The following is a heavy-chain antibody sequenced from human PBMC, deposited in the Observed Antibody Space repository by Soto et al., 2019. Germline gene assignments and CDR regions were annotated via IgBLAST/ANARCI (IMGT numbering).Heavy chain of an antibody. CDR3: ARDLPPCYPACVFDI. CDR1: GDSITSYN. Sequence: QVQLQESGPGLVKPSETLSVTCTVSGDSITSYNWNWIRQSPGKGLEWIGYLYHTGTTNSNPSFRSRVTISVDTSKNQFSLKLSSVTAADTAVYYCARDLPPCYPACVFDIRGPGTAVTVSS. J-gene: IGHJ3*02. D-gene: IGHD2-15*01. CDR2: LYHTGTT. V-gene: IGHV4-59*01.